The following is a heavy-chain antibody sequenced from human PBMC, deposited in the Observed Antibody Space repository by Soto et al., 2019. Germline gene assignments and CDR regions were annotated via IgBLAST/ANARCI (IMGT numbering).Heavy chain of an antibody. CDR2: IYTSGST. V-gene: IGHV4-4*07. D-gene: IGHD3-22*01. CDR3: AGTLGYYYDSSGYSPLQHPLYGMDV. Sequence: SETLSLTCTVSGGSISSYYWSWIRQPAGKGLEWIGRIYTSGSTNYNPSLKSRVTMSVDTSKNQFSLKLSSATAADTAVYYCAGTLGYYYDSSGYSPLQHPLYGMDVWGQGTTVTVS. J-gene: IGHJ6*02. CDR1: GGSISSYY.